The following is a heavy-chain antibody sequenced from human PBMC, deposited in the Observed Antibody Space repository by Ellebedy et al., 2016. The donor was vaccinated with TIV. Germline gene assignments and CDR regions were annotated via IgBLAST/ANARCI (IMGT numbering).Heavy chain of an antibody. CDR2: INAGNGNT. CDR3: ARGTRYSFYDYWSGLPHFDY. Sequence: AASVKVSCKASGYTFDTYAVHWVRQAPGQGLEWMGWINAGNGNTKYSQRFQGRVTFTIDTSASIAYMELSSLKSEDTAVYYCARGTRYSFYDYWSGLPHFDYWGQGTLVTVSS. CDR1: GYTFDTYA. D-gene: IGHD3-3*01. J-gene: IGHJ4*02. V-gene: IGHV1-3*01.